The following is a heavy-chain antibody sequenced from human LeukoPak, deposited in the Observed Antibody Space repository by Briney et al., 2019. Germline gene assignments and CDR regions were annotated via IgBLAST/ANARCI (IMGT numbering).Heavy chain of an antibody. CDR3: ARVSILITMVRGVITYFDY. CDR2: IRYTGNT. Sequence: PSETLSLTCTVSGGSISSSSYDWGWIRQPPGKGLEWIGSIRYTGNTYYNPSLKSRVTISVDTSKNQFSLKLSSVTAADTAVYYCARVSILITMVRGVITYFDYWGQGTLVTVSS. V-gene: IGHV4-39*07. D-gene: IGHD3-10*01. CDR1: GGSISSSSYD. J-gene: IGHJ4*02.